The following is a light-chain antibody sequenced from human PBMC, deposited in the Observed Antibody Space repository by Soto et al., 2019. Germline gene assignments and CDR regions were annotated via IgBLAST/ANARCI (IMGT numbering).Light chain of an antibody. CDR1: QSVSSN. J-gene: IGKJ2*01. Sequence: EIVMTQSPATLSVSPGERATLSCRASQSVSSNLAWYQQKPGQAPRLLIYGASTRATGIPARFSGSGSGTEFTLTICGLQSEDFAVYYCQQSNIWAYTFGQWNKLESK. V-gene: IGKV3-15*01. CDR3: QQSNIWAYT. CDR2: GAS.